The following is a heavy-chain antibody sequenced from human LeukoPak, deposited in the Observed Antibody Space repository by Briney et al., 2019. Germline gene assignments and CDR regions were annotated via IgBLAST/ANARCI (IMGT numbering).Heavy chain of an antibody. J-gene: IGHJ4*02. D-gene: IGHD2-2*01. CDR2: ISSSRSTI. CDR3: AREYCSSTSCLYDY. Sequence: GGSLRLSCAASGFTFSSYSMNWVRQAPGKGLEWVSYISSSRSTIYYADSVKGRFTISRDNAKNSLYLQMNSLRAEDTAVYYCAREYCSSTSCLYDYWGREPWSPSPQ. V-gene: IGHV3-48*01. CDR1: GFTFSSYS.